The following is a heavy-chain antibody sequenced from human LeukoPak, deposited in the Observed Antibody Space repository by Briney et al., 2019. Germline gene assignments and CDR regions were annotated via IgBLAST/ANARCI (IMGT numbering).Heavy chain of an antibody. Sequence: GASVKVSCKASGYTFTSYYMHWVRQAPGQGLEWMGIINPSGGSTSYAQKFQGRVTMTRDTSTSTVYMELSSLRSEDTAVFYCARDRHIAVAASGGAFDIWGQGTMVTVSS. J-gene: IGHJ3*02. CDR3: ARDRHIAVAASGGAFDI. CDR2: INPSGGST. CDR1: GYTFTSYY. D-gene: IGHD6-19*01. V-gene: IGHV1-46*01.